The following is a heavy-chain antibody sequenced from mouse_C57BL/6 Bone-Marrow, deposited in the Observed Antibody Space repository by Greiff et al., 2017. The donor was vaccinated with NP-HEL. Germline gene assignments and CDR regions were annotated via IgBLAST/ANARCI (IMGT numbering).Heavy chain of an antibody. CDR2: ISNGGGST. V-gene: IGHV5-12*01. Sequence: DVMLVESGGGLVQPGGSLKLSCAASGFTFSDYYMYWVRQTPEKRLEWVAYISNGGGSTYYPDTVKGRFTISRDNAKNTLYLQMSRLKSEDTAMYYCARRAPTVVYFDYWGQGTTLTVSS. CDR1: GFTFSDYY. J-gene: IGHJ2*01. D-gene: IGHD1-1*01. CDR3: ARRAPTVVYFDY.